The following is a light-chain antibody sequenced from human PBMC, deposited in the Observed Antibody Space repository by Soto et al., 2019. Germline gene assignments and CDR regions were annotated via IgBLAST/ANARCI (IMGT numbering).Light chain of an antibody. V-gene: IGLV2-8*01. CDR3: SSYAGSNNYV. CDR2: EVN. CDR1: SSDVGGYNY. Sequence: QSALTHPPSASGAPGQSIAISCTGTSSDVGGYNYVSWYQLHPGKAPKLMIYEVNMRPSGVPDRFSGSKSGNTASLTVSGLRAEDEADYYCSSYAGSNNYVFGTGTKVTVL. J-gene: IGLJ1*01.